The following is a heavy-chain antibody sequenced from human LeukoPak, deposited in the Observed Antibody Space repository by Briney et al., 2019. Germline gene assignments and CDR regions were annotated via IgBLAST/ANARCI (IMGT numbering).Heavy chain of an antibody. V-gene: IGHV1-2*06. Sequence: GASVKVXCKASGYTFTGYYMHWVRQAPGQGLEWRGRINPNSGGTNYAQKFQGRVTMTRDTSISTDYMEMRRLRYDDTAVYYCARGTYYYDSSGYYSLEYWGQGTLVTVSS. D-gene: IGHD3-22*01. CDR1: GYTFTGYY. J-gene: IGHJ4*02. CDR2: INPNSGGT. CDR3: ARGTYYYDSSGYYSLEY.